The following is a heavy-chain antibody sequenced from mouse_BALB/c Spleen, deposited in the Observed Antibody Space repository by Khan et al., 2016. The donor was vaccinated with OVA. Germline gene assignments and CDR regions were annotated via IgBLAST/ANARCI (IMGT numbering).Heavy chain of an antibody. V-gene: IGHV1-20*02. CDR3: ARKNGSDFDY. D-gene: IGHD1-1*01. CDR1: GYSFTGYF. CDR2: INPHIGET. Sequence: EVQLQESGPELVKPGASVKISCKASGYSFTGYFMNWVMQSHGKRLEWIGRINPHIGETFYNQKFKDKATLTVAESSSTAHMELRSLASEASAVYYCARKNGSDFDYWGQGTTLTVSS. J-gene: IGHJ2*01.